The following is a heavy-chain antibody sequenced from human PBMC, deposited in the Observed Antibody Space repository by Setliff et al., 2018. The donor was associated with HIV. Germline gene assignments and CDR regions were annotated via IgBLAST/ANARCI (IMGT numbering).Heavy chain of an antibody. CDR3: ARQSGYTRGWDIFGLVAGSFDI. V-gene: IGHV4-39*01. J-gene: IGHJ3*02. D-gene: IGHD3-3*01. CDR2: IYYVGNT. CDR1: DGSISSSSHY. Sequence: PSETLSLTCNVSDGSISSSSHYWAWIRQPPGKGLEWIGTIYYVGNTYYRPSLKSRVTVSIDTSKNQFSLSLNSVTAADTAVYYCARQSGYTRGWDIFGLVAGSFDIWGQGTMVTVSS.